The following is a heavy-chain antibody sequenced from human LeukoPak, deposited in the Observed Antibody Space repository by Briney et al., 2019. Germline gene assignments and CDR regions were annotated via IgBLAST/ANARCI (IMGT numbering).Heavy chain of an antibody. CDR1: GFTFSSYW. CDR3: AIPPLSGTGSSRPLAGVDV. D-gene: IGHD3-10*01. Sequence: GGSLRLSCAASGFTFSSYWMSWVRQAPGKGLEWVANIKQDGSEKYYVDSVKGRFTISRDNAKNSLYLQMNSLRAEDTARYYCAIPPLSGTGSSRPLAGVDVWGQGTTVTVSS. CDR2: IKQDGSEK. V-gene: IGHV3-7*01. J-gene: IGHJ6*02.